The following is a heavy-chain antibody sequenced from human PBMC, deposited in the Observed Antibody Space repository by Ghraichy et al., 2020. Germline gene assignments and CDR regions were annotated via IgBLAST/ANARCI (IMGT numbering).Heavy chain of an antibody. J-gene: IGHJ6*02. CDR1: GFTVSSNY. Sequence: GGSLRLSCAASGFTVSSNYMSWVRQAPGKGLEWVSVIYSGGSTYYADSVKGRFTISRDNSKNTLYLQMNSLRAEDTAVYYCARDKAYVDTAMESQTYYYYGMDVWGQGTTVTVSS. CDR2: IYSGGST. CDR3: ARDKAYVDTAMESQTYYYYGMDV. D-gene: IGHD5-18*01. V-gene: IGHV3-53*01.